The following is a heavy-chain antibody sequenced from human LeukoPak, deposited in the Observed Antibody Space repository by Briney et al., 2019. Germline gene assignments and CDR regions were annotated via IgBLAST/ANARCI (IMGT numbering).Heavy chain of an antibody. Sequence: TSETLSLTCTVSGGSVSSGSYYWSWIRQPPGKGLEWIGYISHSGGNNYSPSLKSRVTISVDTSKNHFSLRLTSVTAADTAVYYCARDPFWSGYAGDYYYGLDVWGQGTTVTISS. D-gene: IGHD3-3*01. V-gene: IGHV4-61*01. CDR2: ISHSGGN. CDR1: GGSVSSGSYY. CDR3: ARDPFWSGYAGDYYYGLDV. J-gene: IGHJ6*02.